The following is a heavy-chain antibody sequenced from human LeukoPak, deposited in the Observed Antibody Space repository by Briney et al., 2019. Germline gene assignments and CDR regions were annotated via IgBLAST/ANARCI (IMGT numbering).Heavy chain of an antibody. CDR3: AKVNDSGGYVHLDS. D-gene: IGHD3-22*01. V-gene: IGHV3-23*01. CDR2: LSDSGANT. CDR1: GSTFSTTA. J-gene: IGHJ4*02. Sequence: PGGSLRLSCAAPGSTFSTTAMNWVGQAPGKGLEWVSTLSDSGANTYYADSVKGRFTISRDNTANTLYLQMNRLGANDMDVYHCAKVNDSGGYVHLDSWGQGTLVTVSS.